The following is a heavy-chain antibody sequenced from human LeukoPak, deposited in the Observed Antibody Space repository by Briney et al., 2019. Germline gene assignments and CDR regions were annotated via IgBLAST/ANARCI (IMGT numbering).Heavy chain of an antibody. CDR2: IKSRADGGTT. D-gene: IGHD3-10*01. V-gene: IGHV3-15*01. CDR3: TTIWLQAHPIFDY. CDR1: GFTFSSYE. Sequence: PGGSLRLSCAASGFTFSSYEMNWVRQAPGKGLEWVGRIKSRADGGTTDYAAPVKGRFTISRDDSKNTLYLQMNSLKTEDTGVYYCTTIWLQAHPIFDYWGQGTLVTASS. J-gene: IGHJ4*02.